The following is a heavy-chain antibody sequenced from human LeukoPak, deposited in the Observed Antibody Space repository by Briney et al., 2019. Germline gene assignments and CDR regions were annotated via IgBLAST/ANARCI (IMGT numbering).Heavy chain of an antibody. CDR3: ARHDSSGPYNAFDI. CDR1: SGSFSGYY. Sequence: PSETLSLTCAVYSGSFSGYYWNWIRQPPGKGLEWIGEINHSGSTNYNPSLKSRVTISVDTSKNQFSLKLSSVTAAETAVYYCARHDSSGPYNAFDIWGQGTMVTVSS. V-gene: IGHV4-34*01. J-gene: IGHJ3*02. CDR2: INHSGST. D-gene: IGHD3-22*01.